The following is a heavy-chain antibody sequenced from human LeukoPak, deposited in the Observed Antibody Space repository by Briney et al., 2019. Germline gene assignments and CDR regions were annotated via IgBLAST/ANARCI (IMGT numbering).Heavy chain of an antibody. CDR2: IIPIFGTA. CDR1: GGTFSSYA. D-gene: IGHD2-2*01. V-gene: IGHV1-69*01. Sequence: ASVKVSCKASGGTFSSYAISWVRQAPGQGLEWMGGIIPIFGTANYAQKLQGRVTITADESTSTAYMELSSLRSEDTAVYYCARAEVVPAAIVGHDAFDIWGQGTMVTVSS. J-gene: IGHJ3*02. CDR3: ARAEVVPAAIVGHDAFDI.